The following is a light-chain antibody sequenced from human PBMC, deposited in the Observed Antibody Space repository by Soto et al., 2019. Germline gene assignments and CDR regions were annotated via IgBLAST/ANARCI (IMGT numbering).Light chain of an antibody. CDR1: LNVNSY. V-gene: IGKV3-11*01. CDR3: QQRSNWPSIT. J-gene: IGKJ5*01. CDR2: DAS. Sequence: VLTQSPATLSLSPGERATLSCRASLNVNSYLAWYQQKPGQAPRLLIYDASNRAAGIPARFSGSGSGTDFTLTISSLEPEDFAVYYCQQRSNWPSITFGQGTRLEIK.